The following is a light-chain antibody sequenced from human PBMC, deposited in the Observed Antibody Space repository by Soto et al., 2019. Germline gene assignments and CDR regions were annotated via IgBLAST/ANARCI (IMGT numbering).Light chain of an antibody. CDR3: HHYHNWPMT. J-gene: IGKJ5*01. CDR1: ESVSSH. Sequence: EIVMTHSPATLSVSPCQRATLSFRASESVSSHLAWYQQKPGQAPRLLIYDSSTRATGIPARFSGSESGTEFTLTISSLQSEDFAVYYCHHYHNWPMTFGQGTRLEIK. CDR2: DSS. V-gene: IGKV3-15*01.